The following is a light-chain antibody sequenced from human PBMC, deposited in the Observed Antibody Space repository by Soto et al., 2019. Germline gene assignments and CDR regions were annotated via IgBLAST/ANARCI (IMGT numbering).Light chain of an antibody. V-gene: IGKV1-17*01. CDR1: QGIRNN. CDR3: LQHHSFPLT. CDR2: AAA. J-gene: IGKJ4*01. Sequence: DIQLTQSPPSLSASVGDRVTITCRASQGIRNNVTWYQQEAGKARKRLIYAAANLQSGVPSRFSGSGSGTEFTLTIGSLQPEDSATYYCLQHHSFPLTFGGGTKVEIE.